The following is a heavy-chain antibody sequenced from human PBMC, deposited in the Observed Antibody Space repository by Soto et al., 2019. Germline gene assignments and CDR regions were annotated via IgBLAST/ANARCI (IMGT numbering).Heavy chain of an antibody. D-gene: IGHD3-3*01. J-gene: IGHJ5*02. CDR3: ARDLDLRDFWSGHFGGVWFDP. Sequence: EVQLVESGGGLVQPGGPLGLSCAASGFTFSSYWMGWSRQAPGKGLGWVANIKQDGSEKYYVDSVKGRFTISRDNAKNSLYLQMNSLRAEDTAVYYCARDLDLRDFWSGHFGGVWFDPWGQGTLVTVSS. V-gene: IGHV3-7*01. CDR2: IKQDGSEK. CDR1: GFTFSSYW.